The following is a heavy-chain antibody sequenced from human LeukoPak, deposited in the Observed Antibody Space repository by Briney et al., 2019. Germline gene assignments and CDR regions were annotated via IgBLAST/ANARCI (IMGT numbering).Heavy chain of an antibody. Sequence: GGSLRLSCAASGFTFNSYWMNWVRQAPGKGLEWVAVISYDGSNKYYADSVKGRFTISRDNSKNTLYLQMNSLRAEDTAVYYCAKPVEMATWSPLDYFDYWGQGTLVTVSS. CDR2: ISYDGSNK. D-gene: IGHD5-24*01. V-gene: IGHV3-30*18. CDR3: AKPVEMATWSPLDYFDY. J-gene: IGHJ4*02. CDR1: GFTFNSYW.